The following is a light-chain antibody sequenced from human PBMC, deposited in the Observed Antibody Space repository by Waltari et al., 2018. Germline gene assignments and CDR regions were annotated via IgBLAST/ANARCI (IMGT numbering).Light chain of an antibody. Sequence: QAGLTQPPPVSKDLRQTATLTCTGNSNNVGNPGAAWLHQYQGHPPKLLFYRNNNRPSGISARFSASRSGNTASLTITGLQPEDEADYYCSAWDSNLSAWVFGGGTKLTVL. CDR3: SAWDSNLSAWV. CDR2: RNN. J-gene: IGLJ3*02. V-gene: IGLV10-54*04. CDR1: SNNVGNPG.